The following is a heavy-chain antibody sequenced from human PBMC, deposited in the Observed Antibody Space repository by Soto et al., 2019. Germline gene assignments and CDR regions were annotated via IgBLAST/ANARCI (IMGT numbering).Heavy chain of an antibody. J-gene: IGHJ5*01. CDR3: ARDCPGSSTTCYGNEWFDS. D-gene: IGHD2-2*01. CDR2: ISSSRSTI. Sequence: PGGSLRLSCASSGFTFSSYSMNWVRQAPGKGLEWVSYISSSRSTIYHADSVKGRFTISRDNAKNSLYLQMNSLRAEDTAVYYCARDCPGSSTTCYGNEWFDSWGQGTLVTVSS. V-gene: IGHV3-48*01. CDR1: GFTFSSYS.